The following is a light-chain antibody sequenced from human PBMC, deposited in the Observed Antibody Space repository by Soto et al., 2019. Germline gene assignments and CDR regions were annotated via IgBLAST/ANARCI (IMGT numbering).Light chain of an antibody. Sequence: QAVLTQPHSVSGAPGQRVTISCTGSSSNIGAGYDVHWYQQLPGTVPKLLIYGNSNRPSGVPDRFSGSKSGTSASLAITGLQAEDEADYYCQSYDSSLSGSVFGGGTKLTVL. J-gene: IGLJ3*02. CDR1: SSNIGAGYD. CDR3: QSYDSSLSGSV. CDR2: GNS. V-gene: IGLV1-40*01.